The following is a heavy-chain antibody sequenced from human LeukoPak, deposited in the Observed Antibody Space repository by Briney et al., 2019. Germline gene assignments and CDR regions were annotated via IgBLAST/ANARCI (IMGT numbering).Heavy chain of an antibody. CDR3: ARLIHSGSYSKGFDP. V-gene: IGHV5-51*01. D-gene: IGHD3-10*01. CDR2: IYPGDYAT. J-gene: IGHJ5*02. CDR1: GYSFTSYW. Sequence: GESLKISCKASGYSFTSYWIGWGRPMPRKGLGWVGIIYPGDYATSYSPSFQGQVTISADKSITTAYLQWSSLKASDTAMYYCARLIHSGSYSKGFDPWGQGTLVTVSS.